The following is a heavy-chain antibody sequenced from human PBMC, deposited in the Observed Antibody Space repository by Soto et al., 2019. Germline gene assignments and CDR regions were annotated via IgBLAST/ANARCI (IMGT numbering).Heavy chain of an antibody. CDR2: NYYRSKWYN. J-gene: IGHJ6*02. V-gene: IGHV6-1*01. D-gene: IGHD3-10*01. CDR1: GDSVSSNSAA. Sequence: QVQLQQSGPGLVKPSQTLSLTCAISGDSVSSNSAAWNWSRQSPSRGLEWLGRNYYRSKWYNDYAVSMKHQITINPDTSKNPSSLQLNYVPPEDTAVYFCVRGLGYEYYYYGMDVWGQGTTVTVSS. CDR3: VRGLGYEYYYYGMDV.